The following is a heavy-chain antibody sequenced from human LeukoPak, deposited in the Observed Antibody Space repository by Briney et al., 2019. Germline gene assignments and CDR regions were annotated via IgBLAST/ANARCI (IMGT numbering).Heavy chain of an antibody. D-gene: IGHD3-10*02. CDR2: ISGSGGST. V-gene: IGHV3-23*01. CDR1: GFTFSSYA. J-gene: IGHJ4*02. CDR3: AKGGSGITMLSIDY. Sequence: GGSLRLSCAASGFTFSSYAMSWVRQAPGKGLEWVSAISGSGGSTYYADSVKGRFTISRDNSKNTLYLQMNSLRAEDTAVYYCAKGGSGITMLSIDYWGQGTLVTVSS.